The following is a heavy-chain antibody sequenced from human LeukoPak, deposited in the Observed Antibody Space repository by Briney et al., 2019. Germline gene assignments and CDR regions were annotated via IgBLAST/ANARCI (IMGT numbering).Heavy chain of an antibody. CDR2: INTDGSDT. Sequence: GGSLRLSCAASGFAFTNYWMHWVRQAPEKGLVWVSRINTDGSDTTYADSVKGRFTISRDNDKNTLYLQMNSLRVEDTAVYYCTRDPPGWESPPDYWGQGTLVTVSS. D-gene: IGHD1-26*01. J-gene: IGHJ4*02. V-gene: IGHV3-74*01. CDR3: TRDPPGWESPPDY. CDR1: GFAFTNYW.